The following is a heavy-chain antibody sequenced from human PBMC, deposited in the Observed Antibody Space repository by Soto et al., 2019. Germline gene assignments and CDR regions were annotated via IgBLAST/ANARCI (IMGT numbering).Heavy chain of an antibody. CDR2: LYIDGST. Sequence: GGSLRLSCAASGFTVSTKYMSWVRQAPGKGLEWGSFLYIDGSTYYANSVKGRFTVSRDSSKNTLYLQMNSVRAEDTAVYYCAGVIPATPNWFDPWGQGTLVTVSS. J-gene: IGHJ5*02. CDR1: GFTVSTKY. CDR3: AGVIPATPNWFDP. D-gene: IGHD2-15*01. V-gene: IGHV3-53*01.